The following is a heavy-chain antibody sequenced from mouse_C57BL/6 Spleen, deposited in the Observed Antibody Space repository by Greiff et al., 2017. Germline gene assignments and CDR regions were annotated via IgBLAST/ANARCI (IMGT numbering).Heavy chain of an antibody. V-gene: IGHV1-59*01. J-gene: IGHJ3*01. Sequence: QVQLQQPGAELVRPGTSVKLSCKASGYTFTSYWMHWVKQRPGQGLEWIGVIDPSDSYTNYNQKFKGKATLTVDTSSSTAYMQLSSLTSEDSAVYYCARETPNWDPFAYWGQGTLVTVSA. CDR3: ARETPNWDPFAY. CDR1: GYTFTSYW. CDR2: IDPSDSYT. D-gene: IGHD4-1*01.